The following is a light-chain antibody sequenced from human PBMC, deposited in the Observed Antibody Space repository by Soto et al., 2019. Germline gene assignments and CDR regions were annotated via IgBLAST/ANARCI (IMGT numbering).Light chain of an antibody. CDR3: QQANSFPIT. J-gene: IGKJ5*01. CDR1: QDVGKW. V-gene: IGKV1-12*01. CDR2: GAS. Sequence: DIQMTQSPPSVSASVGDRVTITCRASQDVGKWLAWYQQTKGKAPTLLIHGASSLQSGVPPRYSGSGYGTDFTLPISRLQPEDFQTYYCQQANSFPITFGQGTRLEIK.